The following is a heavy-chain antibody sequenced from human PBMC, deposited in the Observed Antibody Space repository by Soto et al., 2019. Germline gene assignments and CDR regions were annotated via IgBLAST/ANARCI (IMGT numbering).Heavy chain of an antibody. J-gene: IGHJ6*02. D-gene: IGHD2-21*01. V-gene: IGHV1-8*01. Sequence: ASVKVSCKASGYTFTSYDMNWVRQATGQGLEWMGWMNPNSGNTGYAQKFQGRVTLSRDTSINTAYLELSSLRFDDAAVYFCARERFQVISDGMDVWGQGTTVTVSS. CDR3: ARERFQVISDGMDV. CDR1: GYTFTSYD. CDR2: MNPNSGNT.